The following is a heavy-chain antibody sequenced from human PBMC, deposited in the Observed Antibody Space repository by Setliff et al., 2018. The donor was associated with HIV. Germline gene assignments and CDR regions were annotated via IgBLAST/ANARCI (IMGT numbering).Heavy chain of an antibody. V-gene: IGHV4-34*01. Sequence: SETPSLTCAVYGGAFNGYYWTWIRQSPGRGLEWIGEINHKGVTNCSPSLMRRATISAETSKNQFSLRLSSVTAADTAVYYCARAGYYGSTSYWEYFQHWGQGTLVTVSS. CDR1: GGAFNGYY. J-gene: IGHJ1*01. CDR3: ARAGYYGSTSYWEYFQH. CDR2: INHKGVT. D-gene: IGHD3-22*01.